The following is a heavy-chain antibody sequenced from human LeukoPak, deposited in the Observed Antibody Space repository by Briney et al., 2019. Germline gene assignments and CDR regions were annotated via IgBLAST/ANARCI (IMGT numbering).Heavy chain of an antibody. Sequence: ASVRVSCKASGYTFTSYGISWVRQAPGQGLEWMGGIIPIFGTANYAQKFQGRVTITADKSTSTAYMELSSLRSEDTAVYYCARDHSSSWYGSSWFDPWGQGTLVTVSS. CDR1: GYTFTSYG. D-gene: IGHD6-13*01. J-gene: IGHJ5*02. CDR2: IIPIFGTA. CDR3: ARDHSSSWYGSSWFDP. V-gene: IGHV1-69*06.